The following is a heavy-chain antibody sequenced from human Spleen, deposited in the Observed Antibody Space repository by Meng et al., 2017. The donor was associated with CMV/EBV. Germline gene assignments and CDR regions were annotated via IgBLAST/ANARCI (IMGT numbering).Heavy chain of an antibody. D-gene: IGHD2-2*01. Sequence: GESLKISCAASGFTFSSYNMNWVRQAPGKGLEWISYISSSSNTIYYADSVKGRFTISRDNAKNSLYLQMNSLRAEDTAVYYCARSVVPAGRSLIDYWGQGNMVTVSS. CDR2: ISSSSNTI. CDR1: GFTFSSYN. J-gene: IGHJ4*02. V-gene: IGHV3-48*04. CDR3: ARSVVPAGRSLIDY.